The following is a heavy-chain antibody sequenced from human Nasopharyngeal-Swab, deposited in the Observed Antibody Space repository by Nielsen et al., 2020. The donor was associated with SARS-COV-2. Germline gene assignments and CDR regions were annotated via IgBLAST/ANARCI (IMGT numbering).Heavy chain of an antibody. CDR3: ARARGAYGDYYYYYTDV. CDR1: GDSVSSSSDA. Sequence: SQTLSLTCAISGDSVSSSSDAWNWIRQSPSRGLEWLGRTYYRSKWYNDYAVSVKSRITINPDTSKNQFSLHLNSVTPEDTAVYYCARARGAYGDYYYYYTDVWGKGTTVTVSS. CDR2: TYYRSKWYN. J-gene: IGHJ6*03. D-gene: IGHD4-17*01. V-gene: IGHV6-1*01.